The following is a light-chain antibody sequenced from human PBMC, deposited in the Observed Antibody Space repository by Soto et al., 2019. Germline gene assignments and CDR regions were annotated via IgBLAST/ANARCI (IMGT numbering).Light chain of an antibody. CDR2: KAS. CDR1: QSISSW. CDR3: QPYYTYPWT. Sequence: DIQMTQSPSTLSASVGDRVTITCRASQSISSWLAWYQQRPGKAPKLLIYKASNLERGVPSRFSGSGSGTELTLTISSLHPDDFATYYCQPYYTYPWTFGPGTKVEIK. J-gene: IGKJ1*01. V-gene: IGKV1-5*03.